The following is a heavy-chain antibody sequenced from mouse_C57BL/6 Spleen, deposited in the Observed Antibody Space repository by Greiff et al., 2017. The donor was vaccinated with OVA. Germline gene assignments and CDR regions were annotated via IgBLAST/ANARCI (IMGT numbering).Heavy chain of an antibody. CDR3: ARNFYDGYFSYYFDY. D-gene: IGHD2-3*01. CDR1: GFSLTSYG. Sequence: QVQLKESGPGLVQPSQSLSITCTVSGFSLTSYGVHWVRQSPGKGLEWLGVLWSGGSTDYNAAFISRLSISKDNSKSQVFFKMNSLQADDTAIYYCARNFYDGYFSYYFDYWGQGTTLTVSS. J-gene: IGHJ2*01. CDR2: LWSGGST. V-gene: IGHV2-2*01.